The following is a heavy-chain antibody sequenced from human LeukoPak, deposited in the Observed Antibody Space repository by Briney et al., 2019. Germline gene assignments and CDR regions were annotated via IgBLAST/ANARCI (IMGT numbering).Heavy chain of an antibody. J-gene: IGHJ4*02. CDR2: IYYSGST. V-gene: IGHV4-59*01. CDR3: ARVRGSYCDY. D-gene: IGHD1-26*01. Sequence: SETLSLTCTVSGGSISSYFWSWIRQPPGKGLEWIGYIYYSGSTNYNPSLKSRVTISVDTSKNQFSLNLGSVTAADTAVYYCARVRGSYCDYWGQGTLVTVSS. CDR1: GGSISSYF.